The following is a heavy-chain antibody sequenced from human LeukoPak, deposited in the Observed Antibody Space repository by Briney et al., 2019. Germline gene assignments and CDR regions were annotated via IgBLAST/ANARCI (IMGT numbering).Heavy chain of an antibody. CDR1: GFTFSIYA. D-gene: IGHD2-21*01. CDR3: AKFRAEGCCWPSDY. Sequence: TGGSLRLSCAASGFTFSIYAMSWVRQAPGKGLEWVSSISGTSGNTYYADSVKGRFAISRDNSKDTLYLQMNSLRAEDTAIYYCAKFRAEGCCWPSDYGGQGTPAT. J-gene: IGHJ4*02. V-gene: IGHV3-23*01. CDR2: ISGTSGNT.